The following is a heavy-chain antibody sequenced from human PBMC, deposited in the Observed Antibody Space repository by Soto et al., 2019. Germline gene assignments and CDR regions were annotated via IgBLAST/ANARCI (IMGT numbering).Heavy chain of an antibody. CDR3: ARNYHNDY. CDR1: GLTFSSYG. CDR2: IWYDGSNK. V-gene: IGHV3-33*01. Sequence: QVQLVESGGGVVQPGRSLRLSCATSGLTFSSYGMHWVRQAPGKGLEWVAVIWYDGSNKYYADSVKGRFTISRDNSKNTLYLQMNSLRAEDTAVYYCARNYHNDYWGQGILVTVSS. D-gene: IGHD1-7*01. J-gene: IGHJ4*02.